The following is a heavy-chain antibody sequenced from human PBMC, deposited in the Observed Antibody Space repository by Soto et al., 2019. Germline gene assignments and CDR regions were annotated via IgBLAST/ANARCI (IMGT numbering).Heavy chain of an antibody. D-gene: IGHD2-2*01. V-gene: IGHV3-49*04. CDR1: GFTFRDYA. CDR3: TREGAYTSPPYYYFYAMDV. Sequence: GGALRLSCKGSGFTFRDYAISWVRQAPGKGLQWVGFMRAKAFGGTTEYATFVKGRLTISRDDSKSVAYPQMNSLETEDTAVYYCTREGAYTSPPYYYFYAMDVWGQGTRVTVSS. CDR2: MRAKAFGGTT. J-gene: IGHJ6*01.